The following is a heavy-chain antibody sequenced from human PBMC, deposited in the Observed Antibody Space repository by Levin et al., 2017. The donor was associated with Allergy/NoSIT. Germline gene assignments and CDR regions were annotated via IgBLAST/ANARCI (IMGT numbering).Heavy chain of an antibody. CDR1: GFLFSSYG. Sequence: LSLTCAASGFLFSSYGMHWVRQAPGKGLEWVAVMLYDGSNKYYANSVKGRFTVSRDNSRNTLYLQMSSLRAEDTAVYYCARDGLRITMVRGIIMPFDIWGQGTLVTVSS. D-gene: IGHD3-10*01. CDR2: MLYDGSNK. CDR3: ARDGLRITMVRGIIMPFDI. V-gene: IGHV3-33*01. J-gene: IGHJ3*02.